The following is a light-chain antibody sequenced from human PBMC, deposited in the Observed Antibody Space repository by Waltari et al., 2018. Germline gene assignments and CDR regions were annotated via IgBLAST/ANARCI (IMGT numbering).Light chain of an antibody. CDR1: RTDVGGYNY. Sequence: QSALTQPASVSGSPGQSINISCTGARTDVGGYNYVSWYQQHPGKAPKLIIYEVTKRPSGGPNRFTGSKADNSVALTFCGRQAEDEADYYSCTYAGSSTVLFGGGTKLT. CDR2: EVT. CDR3: CTYAGSSTVL. V-gene: IGLV2-23*02. J-gene: IGLJ2*01.